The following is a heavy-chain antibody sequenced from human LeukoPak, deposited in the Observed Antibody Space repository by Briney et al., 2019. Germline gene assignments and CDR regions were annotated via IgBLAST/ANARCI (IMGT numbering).Heavy chain of an antibody. CDR3: ARPQLSAPEDAFDI. CDR2: IFYSGET. V-gene: IGHV4-39*01. J-gene: IGHJ3*02. D-gene: IGHD2/OR15-2a*01. CDR1: GGSISSSSYY. Sequence: PSETLSLTCTVSGGSISSSSYYWAWIRQPPGKGLEWIGNIFYSGETYYNPSLESRVTISIDTTRNQFSLRVASVTAADTAMYYCARPQLSAPEDAFDIWGRGTMVTVSS.